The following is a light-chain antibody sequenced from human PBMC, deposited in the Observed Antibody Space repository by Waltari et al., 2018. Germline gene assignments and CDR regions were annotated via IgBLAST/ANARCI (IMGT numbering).Light chain of an antibody. V-gene: IGKV3-11*01. CDR2: DAS. J-gene: IGKJ2*01. CDR3: QQRSNWPRT. Sequence: EIVLTQSPATLSLSPGERATLSCRASQSVSSYLAWYQQKPGQAPRLLIYDASNRATGIPARFSGSGSGTDFTLTISSLEPEDFAVYYCQQRSNWPRTFGQGTKPEIK. CDR1: QSVSSY.